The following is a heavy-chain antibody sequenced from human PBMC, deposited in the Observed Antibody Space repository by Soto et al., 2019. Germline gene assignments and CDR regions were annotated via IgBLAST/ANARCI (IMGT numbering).Heavy chain of an antibody. CDR1: GGTFSSYA. CDR2: IIPIFGTA. Sequence: QVQLVQSGAEVKKPGSSVKVSCKASGGTFSSYAISWVRQAPGQGLEWMGGIIPIFGTANYAQKFPGRVTITADESTSTAYMELSSLRSEDTAVYYCASSRYYDFWSRNYYYYYGMDVWGQGTTVTVSS. V-gene: IGHV1-69*01. D-gene: IGHD3-3*01. J-gene: IGHJ6*02. CDR3: ASSRYYDFWSRNYYYYYGMDV.